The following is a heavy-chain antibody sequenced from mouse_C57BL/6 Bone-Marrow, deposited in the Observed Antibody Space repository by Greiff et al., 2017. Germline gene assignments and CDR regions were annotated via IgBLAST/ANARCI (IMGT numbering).Heavy chain of an antibody. Sequence: QVQLQQPGAELVKPGASVKMSCKASGYTFTSYWITWVKQRPGQGLEWIGDIYPGSGSTNYNEKFKSKATLTVDTSSSTAYMQRSSLPSEDSAVYYCARGEIYYDSWYFDFWGTGTTVTVSS. CDR3: ARGEIYYDSWYFDF. CDR1: GYTFTSYW. CDR2: IYPGSGST. J-gene: IGHJ1*03. D-gene: IGHD2-4*01. V-gene: IGHV1-55*01.